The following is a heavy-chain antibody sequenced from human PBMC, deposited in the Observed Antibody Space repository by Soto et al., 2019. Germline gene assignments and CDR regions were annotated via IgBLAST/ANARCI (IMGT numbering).Heavy chain of an antibody. V-gene: IGHV3-21*01. CDR1: GFTFSSYS. J-gene: IGHJ4*02. Sequence: GGSLRLSCAASGFTFSSYSMNWVRQAPGKGLEWVSSISSSSSCISYADSFNGRLTISSDNAQNSRYLQMNSLGAEDTAVYYCARGVRYYGSGSSMFDYWGQGTLVTVSS. CDR2: ISSSSSCI. D-gene: IGHD3-10*01. CDR3: ARGVRYYGSGSSMFDY.